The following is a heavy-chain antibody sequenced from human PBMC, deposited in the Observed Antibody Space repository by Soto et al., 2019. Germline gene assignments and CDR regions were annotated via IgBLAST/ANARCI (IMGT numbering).Heavy chain of an antibody. CDR2: IYYSGST. V-gene: IGHV4-39*01. J-gene: IGHJ6*02. CDR1: GGSISSSSYY. CDR3: ARLSVDTAMVIPFSNYYYYGMDV. D-gene: IGHD5-18*01. Sequence: SETLSLTCTVSGGSISSSSYYWGWIRQPPGKGLEWIGSIYYSGSTYYNPSLKSRVTISVDTSKNQFSLKRSSVTAADTAVYYCARLSVDTAMVIPFSNYYYYGMDVWGQGTTVTVSS.